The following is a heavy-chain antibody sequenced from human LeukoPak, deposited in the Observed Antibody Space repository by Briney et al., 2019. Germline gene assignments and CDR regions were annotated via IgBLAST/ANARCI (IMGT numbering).Heavy chain of an antibody. J-gene: IGHJ4*02. CDR3: AKDKNVVATIPSFDY. Sequence: GGSLRLSCAASGFTFDDYAMHWVRQAPGKGLEWVSGISWNSGSIGYADSVKGRFTISRDNAKNSLYLQMNSLRAEDTAVYYCAKDKNVVATIPSFDYWGQGTLVTVSS. CDR1: GFTFDDYA. V-gene: IGHV3-9*01. CDR2: ISWNSGSI. D-gene: IGHD5-12*01.